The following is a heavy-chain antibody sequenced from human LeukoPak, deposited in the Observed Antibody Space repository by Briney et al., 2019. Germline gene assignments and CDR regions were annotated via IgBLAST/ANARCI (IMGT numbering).Heavy chain of an antibody. D-gene: IGHD2/OR15-2a*01. J-gene: IGHJ5*02. Sequence: PGGSLRLSCAASGFIFSSYAMHWVRRAPGKGLEWVALISYDGSNKYYADSVKGRFTISRDNAKNSLYLQMKSLRAEDTAVYYCARGKTSQNIVTRKTYNWFDPWGQGTLVTVSS. CDR2: ISYDGSNK. CDR3: ARGKTSQNIVTRKTYNWFDP. V-gene: IGHV3-30*04. CDR1: GFIFSSYA.